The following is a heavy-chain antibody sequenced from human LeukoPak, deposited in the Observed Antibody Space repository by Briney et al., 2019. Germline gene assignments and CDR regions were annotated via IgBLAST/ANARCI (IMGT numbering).Heavy chain of an antibody. CDR1: GGSFSGYY. CDR2: IYYSGST. D-gene: IGHD6-6*01. CDR3: ARYSSSGRMDYFDY. Sequence: PSETLSLTCAVYGGSFSGYYWSWIRQPPGKGLEWIGYIYYSGSTNYNPSLKSRVTISVDTSKNQFSLKLSSVTAADTAVYYCARYSSSGRMDYFDYWGQGTLVTVPS. J-gene: IGHJ4*02. V-gene: IGHV4-59*01.